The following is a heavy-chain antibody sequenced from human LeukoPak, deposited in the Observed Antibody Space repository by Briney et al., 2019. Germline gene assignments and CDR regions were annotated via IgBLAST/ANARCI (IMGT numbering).Heavy chain of an antibody. D-gene: IGHD7-27*01. V-gene: IGHV3-30*04. CDR2: ISYDGSNK. J-gene: IGHJ6*03. CDR3: ARDSAPSGDPYYYYYMDV. Sequence: GGSLRLSCAASGFTFSSYAMHWVRQAPGKGLEWVAVISYDGSNKYYADSVKGRFTISRDNSKNTLYLQMNSLRAEDTAVYYCARDSAPSGDPYYYYYMDVWGKGTTVTVSS. CDR1: GFTFSSYA.